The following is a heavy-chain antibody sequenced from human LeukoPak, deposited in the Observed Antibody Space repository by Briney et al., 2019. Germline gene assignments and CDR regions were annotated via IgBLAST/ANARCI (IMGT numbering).Heavy chain of an antibody. J-gene: IGHJ6*03. CDR1: GGSISSYY. Sequence: SETLSLTCTVSGGSISSYYWSRIRQPPGKGLEWIGYIYCSGSTNYNPSLKSRVTISVDTSKNQFSLKLSSVTAADTAVYYCVAAGTNYYYYYMDVWGKGTTVTVSS. CDR3: VAAGTNYYYYYMDV. V-gene: IGHV4-59*01. CDR2: IYCSGST. D-gene: IGHD6-13*01.